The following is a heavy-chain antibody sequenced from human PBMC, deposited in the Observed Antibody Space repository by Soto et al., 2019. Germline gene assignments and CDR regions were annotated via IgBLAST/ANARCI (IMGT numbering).Heavy chain of an antibody. V-gene: IGHV1-46*01. Sequence: QVQLVQSGAEVKKPGASVKVSCKASGYTFTSYYMHWVRQAPGQGLEWMGIINPSGGSTRYAQKFQGRVTMTRDPSTSTVYMELSSLRSEDTAVYYCARVALGKRYYHSSGYPQEDYWGQGPLVTVSS. CDR2: INPSGGST. J-gene: IGHJ4*02. CDR3: ARVALGKRYYHSSGYPQEDY. D-gene: IGHD3-22*01. CDR1: GYTFTSYY.